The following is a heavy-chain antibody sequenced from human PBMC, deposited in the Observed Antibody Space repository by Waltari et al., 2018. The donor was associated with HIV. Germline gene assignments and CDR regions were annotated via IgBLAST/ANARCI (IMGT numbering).Heavy chain of an antibody. CDR1: GFNFDDYG. Sequence: EVQLVESGGGVVRPGGSLRLSCVASGFNFDDYGMGWVRQAPGKGLEWVSGINWNGGRTGYADSVKGRFSISRDNAKNSLYLQMNSLRAEDTALYYCARDYGSGSYYNYWGQGTLVTVSS. D-gene: IGHD3-10*01. V-gene: IGHV3-20*04. J-gene: IGHJ4*02. CDR2: INWNGGRT. CDR3: ARDYGSGSYYNY.